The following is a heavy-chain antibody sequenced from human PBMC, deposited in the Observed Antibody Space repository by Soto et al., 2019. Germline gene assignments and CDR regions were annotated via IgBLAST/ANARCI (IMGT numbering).Heavy chain of an antibody. CDR3: VLWPPYYVDY. V-gene: IGHV3-23*01. J-gene: IGHJ4*02. CDR1: GFTFSSYA. Sequence: EVQLLESGGGLVQPGGSLRLSCAASGFTFSSYAMSWVRQAPGKGLAWVSAISGSGGSTYYADSVKGRFTIARDNSKNTLYLQINSLRAEDTAVYYCVLWPPYYVDYCSTGPLVTVSS. D-gene: IGHD3-10*01. CDR2: ISGSGGST.